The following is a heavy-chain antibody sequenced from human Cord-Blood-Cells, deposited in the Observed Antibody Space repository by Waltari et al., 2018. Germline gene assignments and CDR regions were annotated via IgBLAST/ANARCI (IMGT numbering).Heavy chain of an antibody. CDR3: AREGYCSSTSCYHTVYYYYYYMDV. CDR2: ISSSSTI. J-gene: IGHJ6*03. Sequence: EVQLVESGGGLVQPGGSLRLSCAASGFTFSSDRMNWVRQAPGTGPEWVSYISSSSTIYDADSVKGRFTISRDNAKNSLYLQMNSLRDEDTAVYYCAREGYCSSTSCYHTVYYYYYYMDVWGKGTTVTVSS. D-gene: IGHD2-2*01. V-gene: IGHV3-48*02. CDR1: GFTFSSDR.